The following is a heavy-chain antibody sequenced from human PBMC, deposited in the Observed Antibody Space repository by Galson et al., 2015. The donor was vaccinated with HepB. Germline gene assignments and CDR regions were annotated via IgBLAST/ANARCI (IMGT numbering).Heavy chain of an antibody. CDR3: AREGDTPIYGDYSIDY. D-gene: IGHD4-17*01. CDR2: IWYDGSNK. Sequence: SLRLSCAASGFTFSSYGMHWVRQAPGKGLEWVAVIWYDGSNKYYADSMKGRFTISRDNSKSTLYLQMNSLRAEDTAVYYCAREGDTPIYGDYSIDYWGQGTLVTVSS. V-gene: IGHV3-33*01. J-gene: IGHJ4*02. CDR1: GFTFSSYG.